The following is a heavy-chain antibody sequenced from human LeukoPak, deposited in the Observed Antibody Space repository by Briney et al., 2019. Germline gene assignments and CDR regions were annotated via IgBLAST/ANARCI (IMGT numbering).Heavy chain of an antibody. V-gene: IGHV4-59*01. Sequence: SETLSLTCTVSGGSISSYYWSWIWQPPGKGLEWIGYIYYSGSTNYNPSLKSRVTISVDTSKNQFSLKLSSVTAADTAVYYCARHQFDSSGSHHDAFDIWGQGTMVTVSS. CDR1: GGSISSYY. D-gene: IGHD3-22*01. CDR3: ARHQFDSSGSHHDAFDI. CDR2: IYYSGST. J-gene: IGHJ3*02.